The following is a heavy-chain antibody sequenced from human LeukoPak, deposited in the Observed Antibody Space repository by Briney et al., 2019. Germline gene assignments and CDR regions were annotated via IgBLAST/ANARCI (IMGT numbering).Heavy chain of an antibody. D-gene: IGHD6-19*01. CDR1: GGSISGYY. V-gene: IGHV4-59*01. CDR2: IYYSGVT. Sequence: SETLSLTCTVSGGSISGYYWSWIRQPPGKGLEWIGYIYYSGVTKYNPSLESRVTISVDTSKNQFSLKMTSMTAADTAVYFCARDRRGGSGWYPFDYWGQGILVTVSS. CDR3: ARDRRGGSGWYPFDY. J-gene: IGHJ4*02.